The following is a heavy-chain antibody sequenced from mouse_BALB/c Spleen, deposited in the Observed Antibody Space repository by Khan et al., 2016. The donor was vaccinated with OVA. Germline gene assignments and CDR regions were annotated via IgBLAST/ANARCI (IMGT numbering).Heavy chain of an antibody. CDR1: GFSLANYS. CDR3: ARRGYDYGRGALFAY. V-gene: IGHV2-2*02. J-gene: IGHJ3*01. D-gene: IGHD2-4*01. Sequence: QVQLKQSGPGLVQPSQSLSITCTVSGFSLANYSVHWVRQSPEKGLEWLGVIWSAGSTDYNAAFMSRLTINKDNSRSHVFFKMNSLQPNDTAIYYCARRGYDYGRGALFAYWGQGTLVTVSA. CDR2: IWSAGST.